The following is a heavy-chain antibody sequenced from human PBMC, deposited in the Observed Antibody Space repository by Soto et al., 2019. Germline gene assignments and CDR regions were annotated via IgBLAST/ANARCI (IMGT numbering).Heavy chain of an antibody. D-gene: IGHD3-10*01. CDR2: IRSKAYGGKT. CDR3: TSQLVVRGRPAGMDV. J-gene: IGHJ6*02. CDR1: GFTSGDYA. V-gene: IGHV3-49*03. Sequence: GGSRKLSCTASGFTSGDYAMSWFRKPPGKGLDCVGCIRSKAYGGKTEYATSVKGRFTMPRDDSKSIAYLQMNGLKSEDTAVYYCTSQLVVRGRPAGMDVWGQGTLVTVSS.